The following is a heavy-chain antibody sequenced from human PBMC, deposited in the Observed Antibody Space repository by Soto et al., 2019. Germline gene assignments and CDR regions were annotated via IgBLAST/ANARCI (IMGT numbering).Heavy chain of an antibody. V-gene: IGHV4-59*11. Sequence: SETLSLTCTVSGASIRSQYWSWIRKPPGKGLEWIGYISYSGSTKYNPSLESRVAMSVDTSKQQFSLEVSSVTAADTAVYYCARTRGYSYGTLAGFDYWGRGSLVTVSS. CDR3: ARTRGYSYGTLAGFDY. J-gene: IGHJ4*01. D-gene: IGHD5-18*01. CDR1: GASIRSQY. CDR2: ISYSGST.